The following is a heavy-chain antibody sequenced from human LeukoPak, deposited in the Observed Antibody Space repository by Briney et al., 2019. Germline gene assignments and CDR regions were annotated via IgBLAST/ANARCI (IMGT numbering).Heavy chain of an antibody. CDR2: ISYDGSNK. V-gene: IGHV3-30-3*01. CDR1: GFTFSSYA. CDR3: TTTGGTAMFIPNWFDP. D-gene: IGHD2-2*01. Sequence: GGSLRLSCAASGFTFSSYAMHWVRQAPGKGLEWVAVISYDGSNKYYADSVKGRFTISRDNSKNTLYLQMNSLKTEDTAVYYCTTTGGTAMFIPNWFDPWGQGTLVTVSS. J-gene: IGHJ5*02.